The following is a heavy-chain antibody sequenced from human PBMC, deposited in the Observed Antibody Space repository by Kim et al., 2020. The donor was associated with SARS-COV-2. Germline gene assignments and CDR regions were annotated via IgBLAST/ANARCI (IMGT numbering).Heavy chain of an antibody. CDR2: IRTGSTTTT. J-gene: IGHJ4*02. Sequence: GGSLRLSCAASEFIFSDFSMNWVRQAPGKGLEWVAYIRTGSTTTTKYADSVKGRFTIFRDDAKNSPFLQMNSLRPEDTAVYYCTRGSTRYSGNDDYFDYWGLGTLVTVSS. CDR1: EFIFSDFS. CDR3: TRGSTRYSGNDDYFDY. D-gene: IGHD1-26*01. V-gene: IGHV3-48*04.